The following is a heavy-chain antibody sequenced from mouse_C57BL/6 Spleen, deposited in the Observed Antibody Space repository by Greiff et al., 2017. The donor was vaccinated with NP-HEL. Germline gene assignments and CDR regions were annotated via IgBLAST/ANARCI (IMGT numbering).Heavy chain of an antibody. J-gene: IGHJ4*01. Sequence: VQLQESGPELVKPGASVKISCKASGYAFSSSWMNWVKQRPGKGLEWIGRIYPGDGDTNYNGKFKGKATLTADKSSSTAYMQLSSLTSEDSAVYFCARDYYGIRYYAMDYWGQGTSVTVSS. V-gene: IGHV1-82*01. CDR1: GYAFSSSW. CDR3: ARDYYGIRYYAMDY. CDR2: IYPGDGDT. D-gene: IGHD1-1*01.